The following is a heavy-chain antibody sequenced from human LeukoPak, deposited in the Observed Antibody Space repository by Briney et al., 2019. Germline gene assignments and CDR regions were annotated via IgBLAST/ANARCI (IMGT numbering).Heavy chain of an antibody. Sequence: SQTLSLICAISGDSVSSNSAAWNWIRQSPSRGLEWLGRTYYRSKWYNDYAVSVKSRITINPDTSKNQFSLQLNSVTPEDTAVYYCARSPEGYSGYGERGFDYWGQGTLVTVSS. CDR3: ARSPEGYSGYGERGFDY. CDR2: TYYRSKWYN. J-gene: IGHJ4*02. CDR1: GDSVSSNSAA. V-gene: IGHV6-1*01. D-gene: IGHD5-12*01.